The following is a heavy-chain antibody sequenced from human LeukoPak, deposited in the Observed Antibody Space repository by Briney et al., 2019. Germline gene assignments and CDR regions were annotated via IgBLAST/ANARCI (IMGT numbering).Heavy chain of an antibody. CDR1: GFTFSSYG. CDR3: AKDLAGASDY. Sequence: GGSLRLSCAASGFTFSSYGMHWVRQAPGKGLEWVAVISYDGSNKYYADSVKGRFTISRDNSKNTLYLQMNSLRAEDTAVYYCAKDLAGASDYWGQGTLVTVSS. J-gene: IGHJ4*02. V-gene: IGHV3-30*18. CDR2: ISYDGSNK. D-gene: IGHD1-26*01.